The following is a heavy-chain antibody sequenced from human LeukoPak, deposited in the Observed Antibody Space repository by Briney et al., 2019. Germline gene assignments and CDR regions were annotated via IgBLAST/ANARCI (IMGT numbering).Heavy chain of an antibody. CDR1: GYSISSGYY. D-gene: IGHD6-6*01. CDR3: ARGPGGGSSALPYYFDY. CDR2: IYHSGST. V-gene: IGHV4-38-2*02. J-gene: IGHJ4*02. Sequence: SETLSLTCTVSGYSISSGYYWGWIRLPPGKGLEWIGSIYHSGSTYYNPSLKSRVTISVDTSKNQFSLKLSSVTAADTAVYYCARGPGGGSSALPYYFDYWGQGTLVTVSS.